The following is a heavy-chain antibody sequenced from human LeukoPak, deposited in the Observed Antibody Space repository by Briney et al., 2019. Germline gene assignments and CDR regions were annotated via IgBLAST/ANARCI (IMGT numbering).Heavy chain of an antibody. V-gene: IGHV2-5*02. Sequence: SGPTLVNPTQTLTLTCTFSGFSVSTSEVGVGWIRQPPGKALEWLALIWWDDDRRYSPSLKNRLTITKDTSKNQVVLTMTNMDPVDTATYYCVHRPRKGVQPSYRGQGTLVTASS. J-gene: IGHJ4*02. CDR2: IWWDDDR. D-gene: IGHD2-2*01. CDR3: VHRPRKGVQPSY. CDR1: GFSVSTSEVG.